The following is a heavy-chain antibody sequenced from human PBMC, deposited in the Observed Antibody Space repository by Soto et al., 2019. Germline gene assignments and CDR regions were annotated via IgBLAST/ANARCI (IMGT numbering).Heavy chain of an antibody. D-gene: IGHD5-18*01. Sequence: QITLKESGPTLVKPTQTLTLTCTFSGFSLSTSGVDVGWIRQPPGKALEWLALIYWDDDKRYSPSLKSRLTITKDTSKNQEVLTMTNMDPVDTATYYCAHSRDHPDPAMVTETYYGMDVWGQGTTVTVSS. V-gene: IGHV2-5*02. CDR1: GFSLSTSGVD. CDR2: IYWDDDK. CDR3: AHSRDHPDPAMVTETYYGMDV. J-gene: IGHJ6*02.